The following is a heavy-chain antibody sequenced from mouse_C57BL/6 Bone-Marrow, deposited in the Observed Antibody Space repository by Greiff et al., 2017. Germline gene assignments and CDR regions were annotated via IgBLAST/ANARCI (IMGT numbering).Heavy chain of an antibody. CDR2: INPGSGGT. J-gene: IGHJ3*01. CDR1: GYAFTNYL. D-gene: IGHD2-4*01. CDR3: ARSDYDETWFAY. V-gene: IGHV1-54*01. Sequence: VKLQESGAELVRPGTSVKVSCKASGYAFTNYLIEWVKQRPGQGLEWIGVINPGSGGTNYNEKFKGKATLTADKSSSTAYMQLSSLTSEDSAVYFCARSDYDETWFAYWGQGTLVTGSA.